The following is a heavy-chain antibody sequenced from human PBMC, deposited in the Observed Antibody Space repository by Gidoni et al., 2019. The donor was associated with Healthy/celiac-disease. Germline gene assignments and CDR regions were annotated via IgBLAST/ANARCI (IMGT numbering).Heavy chain of an antibody. CDR1: GGSFRGYY. CDR3: ARGRYYGSGSPYYYYGMDV. Sequence: QVQLQQWGAGLLKPSETLSLTCAVYGGSFRGYYWSWIRQPPGKGLEWIGEINHSGSTNYNPSLKSRVTISVDTSKNQFSLKLSSVTAADTAVYYCARGRYYGSGSPYYYYGMDVWGQGTTVTVSS. J-gene: IGHJ6*02. CDR2: INHSGST. V-gene: IGHV4-34*01. D-gene: IGHD3-10*01.